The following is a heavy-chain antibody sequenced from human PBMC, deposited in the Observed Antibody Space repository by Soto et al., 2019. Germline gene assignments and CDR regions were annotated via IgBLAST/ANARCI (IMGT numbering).Heavy chain of an antibody. CDR3: AEFLRGGSSGYYSNYYYGMDV. J-gene: IGHJ6*02. Sequence: SVKVSCKASGGTFSSYAISWVRQAPGQGLEWMGGIIPIFGTANYAQKFQGRVTITADESTSTAYMELSSLRSEDTALYYCAEFLRGGSSGYYSNYYYGMDVWGQGTTVTVSS. D-gene: IGHD3-22*01. CDR1: GGTFSSYA. CDR2: IIPIFGTA. V-gene: IGHV1-69*13.